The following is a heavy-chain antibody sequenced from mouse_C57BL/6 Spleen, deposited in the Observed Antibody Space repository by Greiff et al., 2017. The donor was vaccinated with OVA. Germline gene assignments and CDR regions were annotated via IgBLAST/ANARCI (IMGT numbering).Heavy chain of an antibody. CDR2: INYDGSST. CDR3: ARAKGGYFDY. J-gene: IGHJ2*01. Sequence: EVKVVESEGGLVQPGSSMKLSCTASGFTFSDYYMAWVRQVPDKGLEWVANINYDGSSTYYLDSLKSRFIISRDNAKNILYLQMSSLKSEDTATYYCARAKGGYFDYWGQGTTLTVSS. CDR1: GFTFSDYY. V-gene: IGHV5-16*01.